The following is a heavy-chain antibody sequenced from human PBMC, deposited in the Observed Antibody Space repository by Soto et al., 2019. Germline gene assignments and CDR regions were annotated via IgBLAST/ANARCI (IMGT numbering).Heavy chain of an antibody. V-gene: IGHV3-74*01. CDR1: GFTFSTYW. J-gene: IGHJ4*02. CDR3: APSGHLVPVSPDDFHH. Sequence: EVQLLESGGGLVQPGGSLRLSCAASGFTFSTYWMNWVRQTPGKGLMWVSLIRPDGRNRGYADSVEGRFTVSRDNAKNTLYPQMHSLIAADTAMYGCAPSGHLVPVSPDDFHHCGEGTLVTVSS. D-gene: IGHD3-10*01. CDR2: IRPDGRNR.